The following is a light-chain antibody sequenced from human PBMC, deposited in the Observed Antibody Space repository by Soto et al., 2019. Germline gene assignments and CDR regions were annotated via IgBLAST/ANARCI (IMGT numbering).Light chain of an antibody. J-gene: IGLJ2*01. CDR3: SSFTTSNTLV. V-gene: IGLV2-14*03. CDR2: DVS. Sequence: QSALTQPASVSGSPGQSITISCTGTSSDIGGYHYVSWYQHHPGKAPKLVIYDVSNRPSGVSNRFSGSKSGYTASLTISGLQAEDEADYYCSSFTTSNTLVFGGGTKLTVL. CDR1: SSDIGGYHY.